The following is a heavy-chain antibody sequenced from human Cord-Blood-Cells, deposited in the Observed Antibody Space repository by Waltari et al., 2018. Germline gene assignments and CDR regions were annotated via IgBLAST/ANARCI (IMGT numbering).Heavy chain of an antibody. J-gene: IGHJ4*02. CDR3: AIAAAGTGYFDY. CDR1: GYTFTDYS. V-gene: IGHV1-2*04. D-gene: IGHD6-13*01. CDR2: INPNSGGT. Sequence: QVQLVQSGAEVKKPGASVKVSCKASGYTFTDYSMHWVRQAPGQGLEWMGWINPNSGGTNYAQKFQGWVTMTRDTSISTAYMELSRLRSDDTAVYYCAIAAAGTGYFDYWGQGTLVTVSS.